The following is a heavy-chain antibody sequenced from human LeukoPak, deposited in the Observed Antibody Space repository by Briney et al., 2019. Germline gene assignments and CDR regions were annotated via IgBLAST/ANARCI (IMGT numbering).Heavy chain of an antibody. V-gene: IGHV3-30*02. CDR2: IRYDGSNK. D-gene: IGHD2-21*01. J-gene: IGHJ4*02. CDR3: AKAPVTTCSGAYCYPFDY. CDR1: GFTFSSYG. Sequence: PGGSLRLSCAASGFTFSSYGMHWVRQAPAKGLGWVSFIRYDGSNKYYADSVKGRFTISRDSSKNTLYLQMNRLRAEDAAVYYCAKAPVTTCSGAYCYPFDYWGQGTLVTVSS.